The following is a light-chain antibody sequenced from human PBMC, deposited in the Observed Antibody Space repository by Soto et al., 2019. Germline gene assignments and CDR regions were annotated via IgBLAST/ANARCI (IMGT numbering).Light chain of an antibody. J-gene: IGLJ3*02. CDR1: SSDVGSYDS. CDR2: EVN. Sequence: QSALTQPASVSGSPGQSITISCTGTSSDVGSYDSVSWYQQRPGKAPTLMIYEVNKRPSGISNRFSGSKSANTASLTISGLQAEDEGDYYCCSSVGSPNWVFGGGTKLTVL. V-gene: IGLV2-23*02. CDR3: CSSVGSPNWV.